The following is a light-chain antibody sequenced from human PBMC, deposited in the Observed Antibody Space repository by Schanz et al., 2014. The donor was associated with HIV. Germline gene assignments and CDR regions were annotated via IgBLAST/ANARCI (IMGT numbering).Light chain of an antibody. CDR1: QSVSSY. Sequence: EIVLTQTPVTLSLSPGERATLSCRASQSVSSYLAWYQQKPGQAPRLLIYDASNRATGIPDRFSGSDSGTDFTLTISRVEPEDYAVYYCQQYGSPPWTFGQGTKVEV. CDR2: DAS. V-gene: IGKV3-20*01. CDR3: QQYGSPPWT. J-gene: IGKJ1*01.